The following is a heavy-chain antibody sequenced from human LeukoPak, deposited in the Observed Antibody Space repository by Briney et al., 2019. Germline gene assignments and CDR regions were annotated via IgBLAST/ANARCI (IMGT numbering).Heavy chain of an antibody. Sequence: SETLSLTCAVYGGSFSGYYWSWIRQPPGKGLEWIGEINHSGSTNYNPSLKSRVTISVDTSKNQFSLKLSSVTAADTAVYYCAISGSGTYYDEQFDYWGQGTLVTVSS. CDR1: GGSFSGYY. J-gene: IGHJ4*02. CDR3: AISGSGTYYDEQFDY. CDR2: INHSGST. D-gene: IGHD3-10*01. V-gene: IGHV4-34*01.